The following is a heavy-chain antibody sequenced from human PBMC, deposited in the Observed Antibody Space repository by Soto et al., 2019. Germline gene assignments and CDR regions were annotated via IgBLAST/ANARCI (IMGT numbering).Heavy chain of an antibody. J-gene: IGHJ6*02. Sequence: SETLSLSYTVSDGSISSGDYYWSWIRQPPGKGLEWIGYIYYSGSTYYNPSLKSRVTISVDTSKNQFSLKLSSVTAADTAVYYCASHDYAHYGMDVWGQGTTVTGSS. V-gene: IGHV4-30-4*08. CDR3: ASHDYAHYGMDV. CDR1: DGSISSGDYY. D-gene: IGHD3-16*01. CDR2: IYYSGST.